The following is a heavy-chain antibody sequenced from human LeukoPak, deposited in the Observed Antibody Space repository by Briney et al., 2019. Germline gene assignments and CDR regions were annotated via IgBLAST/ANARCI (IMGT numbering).Heavy chain of an antibody. CDR3: AKSYYDFWSGYYTGMGYYYYMDV. CDR2: IYYSGST. D-gene: IGHD3-3*01. V-gene: IGHV4-39*01. J-gene: IGHJ6*03. Sequence: SETLSLTCTVSGGSISSSSYYWGWIRQPPGKGLEWIGSIYYSGSTYYNPSLRRRVNISVDTSKNQFSLKLSSVTAADTAVYYCAKSYYDFWSGYYTGMGYYYYMDVWGKGTTVTVSS. CDR1: GGSISSSSYY.